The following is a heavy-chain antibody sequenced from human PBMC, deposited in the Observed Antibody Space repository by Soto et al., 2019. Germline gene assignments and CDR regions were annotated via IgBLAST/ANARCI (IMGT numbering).Heavy chain of an antibody. Sequence: GASVKVSCKAAGYTFTSNDINWVRQATGQGLEWMGWMNPNSGNTGYAQKFQGRVAMTRNTSISTAYLQWSSLKASDTAMYYCARQGRIMITFGGVIVNPFDYWGQGTLVTVSS. D-gene: IGHD3-16*02. CDR3: ARQGRIMITFGGVIVNPFDY. J-gene: IGHJ4*02. CDR1: GYTFTSND. V-gene: IGHV1-8*01. CDR2: MNPNSGNT.